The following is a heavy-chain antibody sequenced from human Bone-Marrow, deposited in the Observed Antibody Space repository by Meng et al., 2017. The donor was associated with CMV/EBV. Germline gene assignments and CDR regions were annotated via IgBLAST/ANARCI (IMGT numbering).Heavy chain of an antibody. Sequence: SETLSLTCTVSGGPLSDGDYFWAWIRQPPGKGPEWVASIYYSGKTNYNPSLKSRVTISTDTSNNQFSLKLSSVTAADTAVYYCARVGVWGYCSSTSCYPADYWGQGTLVTVSS. V-gene: IGHV4-39*01. CDR2: IYYSGKT. J-gene: IGHJ4*02. CDR3: ARVGVWGYCSSTSCYPADY. D-gene: IGHD2-2*01. CDR1: GGPLSDGDYF.